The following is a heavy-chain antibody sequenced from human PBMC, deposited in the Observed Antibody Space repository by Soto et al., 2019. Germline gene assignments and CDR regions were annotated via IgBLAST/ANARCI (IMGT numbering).Heavy chain of an antibody. CDR3: VRGVLGPGDYYYGMDV. CDR1: VFTFNNYD. J-gene: IGHJ6*02. V-gene: IGHV3-13*01. D-gene: IGHD2-8*02. Sequence: WFRRLSCTASVFTFNNYDMHWVRQATGKGLEWLSGIGAAGDTYYPGAVNGRFTISRDNARNSLYLQMNSLSAADTAVYYCVRGVLGPGDYYYGMDVWGQGTTVTVSS. CDR2: IGAAGDT.